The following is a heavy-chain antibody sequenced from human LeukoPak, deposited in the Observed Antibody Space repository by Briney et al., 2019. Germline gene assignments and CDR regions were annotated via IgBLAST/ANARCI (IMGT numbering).Heavy chain of an antibody. CDR3: AKDGGMQQLVRDLDY. D-gene: IGHD6-13*01. CDR1: GFTFSSYA. CDR2: ISGSGGST. J-gene: IGHJ4*02. Sequence: PGGSLRLSCAASGFTFSSYAMSWVRQAPGKGLEWVSAISGSGGSTYYADSVKGRFTISRDNSKNTLYLQMNSLRAEDTAVYYCAKDGGMQQLVRDLDYWGQGTLVTVSS. V-gene: IGHV3-23*01.